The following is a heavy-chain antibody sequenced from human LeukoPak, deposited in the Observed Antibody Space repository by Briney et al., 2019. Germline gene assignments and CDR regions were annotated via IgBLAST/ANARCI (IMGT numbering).Heavy chain of an antibody. CDR3: ARGSSSSLLAYYYYFMDV. V-gene: IGHV1-2*02. Sequence: GASVKVSCKASGYTFTGYYMHWVRQAPGQGLEWMGWINPNSGGSGGTNYAQKFQGRVTMTRDTSISTAYMELSRLRSDDTAVYYCARGSSSSLLAYYYYFMDVWGKGTTVTVSS. CDR2: INPNSGGSGGT. D-gene: IGHD6-6*01. CDR1: GYTFTGYY. J-gene: IGHJ6*03.